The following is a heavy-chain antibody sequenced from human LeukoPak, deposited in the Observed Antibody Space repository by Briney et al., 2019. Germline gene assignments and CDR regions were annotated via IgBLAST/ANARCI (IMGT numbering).Heavy chain of an antibody. CDR3: ARDCPLFDP. D-gene: IGHD2-21*01. CDR2: INHSGST. V-gene: IGHV4-34*01. J-gene: IGHJ5*02. CDR1: GGSFSGYY. Sequence: PSETLSLTCAVYGGSFSGYYRSWIRQPPGKGLEWISEINHSGSTNYNPSLKSRLTISVDTSKNQFSLKLSSVTAADTAVYYCARDCPLFDPWGQGTLVTVSS.